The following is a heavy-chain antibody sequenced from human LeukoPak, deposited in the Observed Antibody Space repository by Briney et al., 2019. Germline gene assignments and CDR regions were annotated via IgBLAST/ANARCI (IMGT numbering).Heavy chain of an antibody. CDR3: AREWEYCSSTSCYFPDY. J-gene: IGHJ4*02. V-gene: IGHV3-7*01. D-gene: IGHD2-2*01. CDR1: GFTFSSYW. CDR2: IKQDGSEK. Sequence: AGGSLRLSCAASGFTFSSYWMSWVRQAPGKGLEWVANIKQDGSEKYYVDSVKGRFTISRDNAKNSLYLQMNSLRAEDTAVYYCAREWEYCSSTSCYFPDYWGQGTLVTVSS.